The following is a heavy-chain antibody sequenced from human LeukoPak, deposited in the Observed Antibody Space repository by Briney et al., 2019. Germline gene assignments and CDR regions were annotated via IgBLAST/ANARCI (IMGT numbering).Heavy chain of an antibody. D-gene: IGHD3-3*01. CDR2: INPNSGGT. Sequence: ASVKVSCKASGYTFTGYYMHWVRQAPGQGLEWMGWINPNSGGTNYAQKFQGRVTMTRDTSISTAYMELSGLRSDDTAVYYCARDDFTIFGVVTYFDYWGQGTLVTVSS. CDR1: GYTFTGYY. J-gene: IGHJ4*02. CDR3: ARDDFTIFGVVTYFDY. V-gene: IGHV1-2*02.